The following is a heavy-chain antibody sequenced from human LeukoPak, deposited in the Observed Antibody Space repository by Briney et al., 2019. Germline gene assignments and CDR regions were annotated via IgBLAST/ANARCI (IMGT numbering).Heavy chain of an antibody. D-gene: IGHD1-26*01. Sequence: SETLSLTCTVSGGSVSSGGYYWNWIRQHPGKGLEWIGYISYSGNTYYNPSLKSRVTISLDTSKNQFSLKLGSVTAADTAVYYCAGGATDQAFDIWGQGTMVTVSS. J-gene: IGHJ3*02. CDR1: GGSVSSGGYY. V-gene: IGHV4-31*03. CDR3: AGGATDQAFDI. CDR2: ISYSGNT.